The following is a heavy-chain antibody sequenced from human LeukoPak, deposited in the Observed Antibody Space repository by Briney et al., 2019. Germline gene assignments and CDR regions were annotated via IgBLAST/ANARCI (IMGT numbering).Heavy chain of an antibody. J-gene: IGHJ4*02. CDR3: ARGKGLWFGELLPFDY. CDR2: INHSGST. CDR1: GGSFSGYY. D-gene: IGHD3-10*01. V-gene: IGHV4-34*01. Sequence: SETLSLTCAVYGGSFSGYYWSWIRQPPGKGLEWIGEINHSGSTNYNPSLKSRVTISVDTSKNQFSLKLSSVTAADTAVYYCARGKGLWFGELLPFDYWGQGTLVTVSS.